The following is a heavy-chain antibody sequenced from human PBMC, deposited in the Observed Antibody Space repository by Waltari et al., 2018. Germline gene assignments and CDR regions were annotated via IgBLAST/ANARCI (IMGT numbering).Heavy chain of an antibody. CDR2: IKEDGSDK. CDR1: GFTFRSVW. V-gene: IGHV3-7*01. CDR3: ATWRWGQSEFDY. Sequence: EAQLVESGGKLVQPGGSLRLSCVACGFTFRSVWMSWVRQAPGRGLEWVATIKEDGSDKHYVDSVRGRVTISRDNANDSLYLQINSLRAEDTAVYYCATWRWGQSEFDYWGQGTLVTVSS. J-gene: IGHJ4*02. D-gene: IGHD7-27*01.